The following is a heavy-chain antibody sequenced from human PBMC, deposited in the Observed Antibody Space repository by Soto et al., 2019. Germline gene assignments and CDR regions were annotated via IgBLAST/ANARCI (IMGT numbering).Heavy chain of an antibody. D-gene: IGHD3-10*01. CDR1: GFTFGSDA. CDR2: ISGTGDSA. Sequence: EVQLLESGGGLVQPGGSLRLSCAASGFTFGSDAMIWVRQAPVKGLEWVSVISGTGDSAEDANSVKGWFTISRDYSKTTVFLQMNSLRAEATAVYFCAKDNGNYGSGSFSHWGQGTLVTVSS. J-gene: IGHJ4*02. CDR3: AKDNGNYGSGSFSH. V-gene: IGHV3-23*01.